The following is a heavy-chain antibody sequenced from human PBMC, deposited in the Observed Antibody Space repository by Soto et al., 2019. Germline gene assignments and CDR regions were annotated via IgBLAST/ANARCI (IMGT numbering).Heavy chain of an antibody. D-gene: IGHD2-2*01. J-gene: IGHJ4*02. Sequence: GASVKVSCKASNYTFITYGITWVRQAPGQGLEWVGWITPYNGNTNYGQNFQGRVTMTADTSTSTAYMELGSLTTDDTAVYYCARDTSFYFDPWGQGTLVTVSS. CDR3: ARDTSFYFDP. CDR1: NYTFITYG. V-gene: IGHV1-18*01. CDR2: ITPYNGNT.